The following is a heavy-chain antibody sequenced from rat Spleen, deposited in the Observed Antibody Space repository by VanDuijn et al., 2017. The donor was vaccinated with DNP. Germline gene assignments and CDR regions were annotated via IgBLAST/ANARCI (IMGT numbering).Heavy chain of an antibody. CDR2: ISPSGDST. J-gene: IGHJ4*01. CDR1: GFTFSDYN. Sequence: EVQLVESGGGLVQPGRSLKLSCKASGFTFSDYNMAWVRQAPTKGLEWVASISPSGDSTYYRDSVKGRFTVSRDNAKGGLYLQMDSLRSEDMATYYCARRGLRRVLDAWGQGTSVTVSS. CDR3: ARRGLRRVLDA. D-gene: IGHD1-11*01. V-gene: IGHV5-25*01.